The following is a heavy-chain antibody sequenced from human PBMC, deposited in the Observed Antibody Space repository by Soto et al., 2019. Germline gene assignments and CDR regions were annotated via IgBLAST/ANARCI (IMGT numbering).Heavy chain of an antibody. CDR2: INAGNGNT. CDR1: GYTFTSYA. CDR3: ARDITYYDFWSGPRGLWFDP. D-gene: IGHD3-3*01. J-gene: IGHJ5*02. V-gene: IGHV1-3*01. Sequence: ASVKVSCKASGYTFTSYAMHWVRQAPGQRLEWMGWINAGNGNTKYSQKFQGRVTITRDTSASTAYMELSGLRSEDTAVYYCARDITYYDFWSGPRGLWFDPWGQGTLVTVSS.